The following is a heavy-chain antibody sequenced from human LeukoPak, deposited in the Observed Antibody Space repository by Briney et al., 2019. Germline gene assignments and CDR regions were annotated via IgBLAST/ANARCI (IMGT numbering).Heavy chain of an antibody. CDR1: GGSISSSAYH. CDR3: ARDRPPGIAARFWTQNAFDI. J-gene: IGHJ3*02. V-gene: IGHV4-39*07. Sequence: PSETLALTCTVSGGSISSSAYHWGWIRQPPGKGLEWIGSIHNSGSTYYNPSLKSRVTISVRTSKNQFSLKLSSVTAADTAVYYCARDRPPGIAARFWTQNAFDIWGQGTTVTVSS. CDR2: IHNSGST. D-gene: IGHD6-6*01.